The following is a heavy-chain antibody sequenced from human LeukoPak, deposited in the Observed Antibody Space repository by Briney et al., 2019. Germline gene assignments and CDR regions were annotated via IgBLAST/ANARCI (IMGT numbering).Heavy chain of an antibody. CDR3: ARDDSPSYYDSSGYYPDY. J-gene: IGHJ4*02. D-gene: IGHD3-22*01. V-gene: IGHV3-21*01. CDR1: GFTFSSYS. Sequence: PGGSLRLSCAASGFTFSSYSMNWVRQAPGKGLEWVSSISSSSSYIYYADSVKGRFTISKDNAKNSLYLQMNSLRAEDTAVYYCARDDSPSYYDSSGYYPDYWGQGTLVTVSS. CDR2: ISSSSSYI.